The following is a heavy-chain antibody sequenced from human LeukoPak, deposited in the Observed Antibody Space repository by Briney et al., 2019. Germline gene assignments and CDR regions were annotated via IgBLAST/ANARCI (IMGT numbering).Heavy chain of an antibody. V-gene: IGHV3-21*01. Sequence: KAGGSLRLSCAASGFTFSSYSMNWVRQAPGKGLEWVSSISSSSSYIYYADSVKGRFTISRDNAKNSLYLQMNSLRAEDTAVYYCARDRASGSYSDYWGQGTLVTVSS. CDR2: ISSSSSYI. D-gene: IGHD1-26*01. CDR1: GFTFSSYS. CDR3: ARDRASGSYSDY. J-gene: IGHJ4*02.